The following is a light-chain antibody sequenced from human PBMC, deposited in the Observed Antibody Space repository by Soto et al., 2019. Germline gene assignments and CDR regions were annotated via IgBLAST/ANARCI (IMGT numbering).Light chain of an antibody. J-gene: IGKJ1*01. Sequence: EIVLTQSPGTLSLSPEERATLSCRASQSISSSYLAWYQQKPGQAPRLLIYGAFSRATGIPDRFSGSGSGTDFTLTINRVAPEDFAVYYCQQYVSLPITFGQGTKVDI. CDR2: GAF. CDR1: QSISSSY. CDR3: QQYVSLPIT. V-gene: IGKV3-20*01.